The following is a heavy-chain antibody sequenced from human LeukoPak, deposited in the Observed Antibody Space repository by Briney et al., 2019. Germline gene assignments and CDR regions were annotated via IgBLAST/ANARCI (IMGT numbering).Heavy chain of an antibody. CDR1: GGSISSYY. CDR3: ARELEYSSSSRADAFDI. D-gene: IGHD6-6*01. Sequence: PSETLSLTCTVSGGSISSYYWSWIRQPPGKGLEWIGYIYYSGSTNYNPSLKSRVTISVDTSKNQFSLKLSSVTAADTAVYYCARELEYSSSSRADAFDIWGQETMVTVSS. V-gene: IGHV4-59*01. J-gene: IGHJ3*02. CDR2: IYYSGST.